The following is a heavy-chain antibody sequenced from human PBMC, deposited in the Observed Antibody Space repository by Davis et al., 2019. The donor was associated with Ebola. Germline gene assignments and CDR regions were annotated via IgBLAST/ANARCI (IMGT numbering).Heavy chain of an antibody. CDR1: GYTFTSYY. V-gene: IGHV1-3*01. D-gene: IGHD6-19*01. Sequence: ASVKVSCKASGYTFTSYYMHWVRQAPGQRLEWMGWVHGGNGNTKYSQRFQGRVTITTDTSASTVYLDLTSLRSDDTAVFYCARASFGYNSGWYADYWGPGSLVTVSS. CDR3: ARASFGYNSGWYADY. CDR2: VHGGNGNT. J-gene: IGHJ4*02.